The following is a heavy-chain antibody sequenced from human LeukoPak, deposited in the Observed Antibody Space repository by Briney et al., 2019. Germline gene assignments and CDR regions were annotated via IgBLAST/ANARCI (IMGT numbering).Heavy chain of an antibody. CDR2: IYSTGDT. CDR3: ARGVSGMDV. V-gene: IGHV3-53*01. J-gene: IGHJ6*02. D-gene: IGHD6-6*01. Sequence: GGSLRLSCAASGFIVSSVYMSWVRQSPGKGLECVSIIYSTGDTYYADSVKGRFTISRDNAKNSLYLQMNSLRAEDTAVYYCARGVSGMDVWGQGTTVTVSS. CDR1: GFIVSSVY.